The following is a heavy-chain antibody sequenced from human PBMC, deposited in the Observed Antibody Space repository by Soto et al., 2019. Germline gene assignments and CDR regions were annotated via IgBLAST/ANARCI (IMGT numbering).Heavy chain of an antibody. CDR2: INPNSGGT. CDR3: ARTEREHIEAGMDV. CDR1: GYTFTGYY. J-gene: IGHJ6*02. V-gene: IGHV1-2*04. D-gene: IGHD2-21*01. Sequence: ASVKVSCKASGYTFTGYYMHWVRQAPGQGLEWMGWINPNSGGTNYAQKFQGWVTMTRDTSISTAYMELSRLRSDDTAVYYCARTEREHIEAGMDVWGQGTTVTVSS.